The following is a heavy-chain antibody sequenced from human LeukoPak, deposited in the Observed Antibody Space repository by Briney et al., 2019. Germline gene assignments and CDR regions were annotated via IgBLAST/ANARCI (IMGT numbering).Heavy chain of an antibody. Sequence: PGGSLRPSCAASGFTFSSYWMRWMRQAPGKGLEWVANIKYDGNEEYYVDSVKGRFTISRDNAKNSLYLQLNSLRVEDTAVYYCKSGGAAPGSFDYWGQGTLVTVSP. V-gene: IGHV3-7*01. CDR1: GFTFSSYW. D-gene: IGHD1-1*01. J-gene: IGHJ4*02. CDR2: IKYDGNEE. CDR3: KSGGAAPGSFDY.